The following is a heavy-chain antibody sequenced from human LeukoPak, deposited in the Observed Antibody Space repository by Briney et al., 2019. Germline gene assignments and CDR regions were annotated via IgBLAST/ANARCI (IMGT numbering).Heavy chain of an antibody. V-gene: IGHV6-1*01. CDR2: TYYRSKWYN. Sequence: SQTLSLTCAISGDSVSSNSAAWNWIRQSPSRGLEWLGRTYYRSKWYNDYAVSVKSRITINPDTSKNQFSLQLNSVTPEDTAVYYCARTTYYDILTGYYKGYYFDYWGQGTLVTVSS. D-gene: IGHD3-9*01. CDR1: GDSVSSNSAA. CDR3: ARTTYYDILTGYYKGYYFDY. J-gene: IGHJ4*02.